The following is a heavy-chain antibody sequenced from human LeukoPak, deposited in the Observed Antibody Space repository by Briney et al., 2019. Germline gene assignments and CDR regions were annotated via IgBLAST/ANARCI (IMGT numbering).Heavy chain of an antibody. V-gene: IGHV3-74*01. J-gene: IGHJ6*04. CDR2: INSDGSST. CDR1: GFTFSSYW. CDR3: ARPEEDYYGMDV. Sequence: PGGSLRLSCAASGFTFSSYWMHWVRQAPGKGLVWVSRINSDGSSTSYADSVKGRLTISRDNAKNTLYLQMNSLRAEDTAVYYCARPEEDYYGMDVWGKGTTVTVSS.